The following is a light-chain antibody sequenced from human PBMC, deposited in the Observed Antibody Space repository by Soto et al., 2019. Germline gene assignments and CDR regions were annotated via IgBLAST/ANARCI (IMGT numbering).Light chain of an antibody. CDR3: ATWDDSLSGRF. Sequence: QSVLTKPPSASETPGQRVTISCSGSSSNIGSNYVCWYQQIPGTAPKLLIYRNNQRPSGVPDRFSGSKSDTSASLAISGLRSEDEADYYCATWDDSLSGRFFGGGNKVTVL. CDR2: RNN. V-gene: IGLV1-47*01. J-gene: IGLJ2*01. CDR1: SSNIGSNY.